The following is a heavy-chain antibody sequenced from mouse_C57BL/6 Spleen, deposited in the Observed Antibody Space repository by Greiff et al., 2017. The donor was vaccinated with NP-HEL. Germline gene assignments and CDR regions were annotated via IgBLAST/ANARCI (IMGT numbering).Heavy chain of an antibody. V-gene: IGHV3-6*01. D-gene: IGHD2-3*01. CDR3: ARDVDGYDAMDY. Sequence: VQLKESGPGLVKPSQSLSLTCSVTGYSITSGYYWNWIRQFPGNKLEWMGYISYDGSNNYNPSLKNRISITRDTSKNQFFLKLNSVTTEDTATYYCARDVDGYDAMDYGGQGTSVTVSS. J-gene: IGHJ4*01. CDR2: ISYDGSN. CDR1: GYSITSGYY.